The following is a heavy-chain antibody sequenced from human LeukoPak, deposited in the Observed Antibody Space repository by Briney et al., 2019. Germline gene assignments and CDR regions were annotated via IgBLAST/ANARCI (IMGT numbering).Heavy chain of an antibody. CDR3: ARDRAPTRIGFDP. Sequence: ASVKVSCKASGGTFSSYAISWVRQAPGQGLEWMGGIIPIFGTANYAQKFQGRVTITADESTSTAYMELSSLRSEDTAAYYCARDRAPTRIGFDPWGQGTLVTVSS. J-gene: IGHJ5*02. CDR1: GGTFSSYA. D-gene: IGHD2/OR15-2a*01. V-gene: IGHV1-69*13. CDR2: IIPIFGTA.